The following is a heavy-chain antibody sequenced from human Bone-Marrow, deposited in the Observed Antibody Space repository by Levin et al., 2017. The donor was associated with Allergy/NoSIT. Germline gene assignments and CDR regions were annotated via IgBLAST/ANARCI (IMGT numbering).Heavy chain of an antibody. D-gene: IGHD1-26*01. V-gene: IGHV3-53*01. CDR3: AVSELVGVTAGYDI. CDR1: GIIVTTQY. CDR2: IYSGGSA. Sequence: GESLKISCVASGIIVTTQYMSWVRQAPGKGLEWVSVIYSGGSAIYADSVKGRFTIPRDKSTNTVFLQINNLRAEDTAVYYCAVSELVGVTAGYDIWGQGTMVTVSS. J-gene: IGHJ3*02.